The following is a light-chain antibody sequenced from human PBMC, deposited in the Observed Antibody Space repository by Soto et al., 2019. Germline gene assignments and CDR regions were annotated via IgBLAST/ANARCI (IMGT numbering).Light chain of an antibody. V-gene: IGLV1-44*01. Sequence: QSVLTQPPSASGTPGQRVTISCSGSSSNIGSKTVNWYQQLPGTAPKLLIHSNNQRPSGVPDRFSGSKSGTSASLAISGLQSEDEADYYCAAWDDSLNGVVFGGGTKLTV. CDR2: SNN. CDR3: AAWDDSLNGVV. J-gene: IGLJ2*01. CDR1: SSNIGSKT.